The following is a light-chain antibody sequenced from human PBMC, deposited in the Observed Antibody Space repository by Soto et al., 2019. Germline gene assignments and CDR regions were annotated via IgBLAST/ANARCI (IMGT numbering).Light chain of an antibody. CDR2: GAS. CDR1: QSVSYNF. CDR3: QQYGSSPLT. V-gene: IGKV3-20*01. Sequence: EIVLTQSPGTRSLSPGERATLSCRASQSVSYNFVSWYQQKPRQAPRLLIDGASSSATGIPDRFSGSGSGTDFTLTISRLEPENFAVYYCQQYGSSPLTFGGGTKVEIK. J-gene: IGKJ4*01.